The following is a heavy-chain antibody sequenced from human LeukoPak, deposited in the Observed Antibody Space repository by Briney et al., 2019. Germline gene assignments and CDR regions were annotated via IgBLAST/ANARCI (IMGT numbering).Heavy chain of an antibody. D-gene: IGHD6-13*01. V-gene: IGHV3-21*01. CDR1: GFTFSSYS. CDR3: ARAGSIAAAGTAYYYYYMDV. Sequence: KPGGSLRLSCAASGFTFSSYSMNWVRQAPGKGLEWVSSISSSSSYIYYADSVKGRFTISRDNAKNSLYLQMNSLRAEDTAVYYCARAGSIAAAGTAYYYYYMDVWGKGTTVTVSS. CDR2: ISSSSSYI. J-gene: IGHJ6*03.